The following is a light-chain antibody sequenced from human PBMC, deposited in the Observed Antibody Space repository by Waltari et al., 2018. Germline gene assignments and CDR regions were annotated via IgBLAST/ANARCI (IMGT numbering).Light chain of an antibody. CDR3: SSSTSSTTRV. Sequence: QSALTQPASVSASPGQSITISCTRTSTYVGAYNYVSWYQQHPGKTPKLIIYDVRIRPSGVSNRFSGSKSGNTASLTISGLQADDEADYYCSSSTSSTTRVFGGGTRLTVL. CDR1: STYVGAYNY. CDR2: DVR. V-gene: IGLV2-14*03. J-gene: IGLJ3*02.